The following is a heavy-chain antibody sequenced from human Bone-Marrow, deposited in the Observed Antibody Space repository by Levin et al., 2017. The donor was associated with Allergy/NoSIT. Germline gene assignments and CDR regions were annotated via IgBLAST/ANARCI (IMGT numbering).Heavy chain of an antibody. CDR3: AKGGIVSAFNS. Sequence: GGSLRLSCAASGFSFSTYVMSWVRQAPGKGLECVSVISGSGGSTSYADSVKGRFTISRDNSKNTLYLQMNSLRGEDMAVYYCAKGGIVSAFNSWGQGTLVTVAS. J-gene: IGHJ5*02. CDR2: ISGSGGST. CDR1: GFSFSTYV. D-gene: IGHD3-22*01. V-gene: IGHV3-23*01.